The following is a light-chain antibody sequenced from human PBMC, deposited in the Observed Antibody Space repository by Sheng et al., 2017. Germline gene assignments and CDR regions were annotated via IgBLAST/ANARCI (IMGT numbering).Light chain of an antibody. V-gene: IGKV1-5*03. CDR2: KAS. CDR3: QQYNSSPYT. J-gene: IGKJ2*01. Sequence: DIQMTQSPSTLSVSVGDRVSITCRASQSISSWLAWYQQKPGKAPKLLIYKASSLESGVPSRFSGSGSGTEFTLTISSLQPDDFATYYCQQYNSSPYTFGQGTKLEI. CDR1: QSISSW.